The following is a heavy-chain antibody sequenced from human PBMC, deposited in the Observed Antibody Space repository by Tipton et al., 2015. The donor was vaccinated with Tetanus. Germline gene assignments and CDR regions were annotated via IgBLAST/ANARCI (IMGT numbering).Heavy chain of an antibody. D-gene: IGHD2-21*02. V-gene: IGHV3-30-3*01. CDR3: AGGDDIGDWGF. J-gene: IGHJ4*02. Sequence: SLRLSCAASGFTFSSYAIHWVRQAPGKGLEWVAIISPDGSNDRYSDTVKGRFTISRDNSKNTLFLQMNSLRPEDTAVYYCAGGDDIGDWGFGGQGTLVTVSS. CDR2: ISPDGSND. CDR1: GFTFSSYA.